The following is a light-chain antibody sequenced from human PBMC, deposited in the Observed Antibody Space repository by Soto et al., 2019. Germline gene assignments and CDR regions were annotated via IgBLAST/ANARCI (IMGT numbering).Light chain of an antibody. V-gene: IGKV3-15*01. Sequence: EIVMTQSPATLSVSPGETATLSCRASQSVSSNLAWYQQKPGQAPRLLIYGTSTRATDIPARFSGSGSGTEFTLTISSLQSEYFAVYYCQQYNNFWTFGQGTKVEIK. CDR2: GTS. CDR3: QQYNNFWT. J-gene: IGKJ1*01. CDR1: QSVSSN.